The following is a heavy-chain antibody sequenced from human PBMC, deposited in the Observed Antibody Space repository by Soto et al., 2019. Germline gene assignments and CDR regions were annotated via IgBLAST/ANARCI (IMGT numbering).Heavy chain of an antibody. CDR2: IYYSGST. D-gene: IGHD3-16*01. Sequence: LSLTCTVSGGSISSSSYYWGWIRQPPGKGLEWIGSIYYSGSTYYNPSLKSRVTISVDTSKNQFSLKLSSVTAADTAVYYCAAPRGGLRLGGLWAYWGQGTLVTVSS. CDR3: AAPRGGLRLGGLWAY. CDR1: GGSISSSSYY. J-gene: IGHJ4*02. V-gene: IGHV4-39*01.